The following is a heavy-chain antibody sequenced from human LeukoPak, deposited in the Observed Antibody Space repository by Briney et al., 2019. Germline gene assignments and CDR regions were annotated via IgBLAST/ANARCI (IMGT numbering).Heavy chain of an antibody. Sequence: SETLSLTCTVSGGSISSSAYYWGWIRQPPGKGLEWIGTVYYVGNTYYNPSLKSRVTISIDTPKNQFSLKLSSVTAADTAVYYCARDAAAEIRYFDYWGQGTLVTVSS. D-gene: IGHD6-13*01. V-gene: IGHV4-39*07. CDR1: GGSISSSAYY. J-gene: IGHJ4*02. CDR3: ARDAAAEIRYFDY. CDR2: VYYVGNT.